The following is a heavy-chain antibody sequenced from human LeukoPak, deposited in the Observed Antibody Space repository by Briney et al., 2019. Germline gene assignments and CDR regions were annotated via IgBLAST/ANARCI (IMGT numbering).Heavy chain of an antibody. CDR3: AREPAGRGAMAY. CDR1: GFPISSDYY. J-gene: IGHJ4*02. D-gene: IGHD2-2*01. V-gene: IGHV4-38-2*01. Sequence: SETLSLTCAVSGFPISSDYYWHWIRQPPGKGLERIGTISHSGSRYYYPSLKSRLTIAIDTAKNQFSLKLSSLTPADTAEYFCAREPAGRGAMAYWGQGPLVTVSS. CDR2: ISHSGSR.